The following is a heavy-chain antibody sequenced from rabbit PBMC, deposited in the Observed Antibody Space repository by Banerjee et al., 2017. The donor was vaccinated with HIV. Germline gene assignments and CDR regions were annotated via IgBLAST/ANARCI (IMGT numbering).Heavy chain of an antibody. CDR1: GVSFSSDQY. D-gene: IGHD8-1*01. J-gene: IGHJ6*01. CDR2: IDTSDGDT. CDR3: ARDTGSSFSSYGMDL. V-gene: IGHV1S40*01. Sequence: QSLEESGGDLVKPGASLTLTCTASGVSFSSDQYMCWARQAPGKGLEWIACIDTSDGDTDYANWPKGRFTISKTSSTTVTLQMTSLTAADTATYFCARDTGSSFSSYGMDLWGPGTLVTVS.